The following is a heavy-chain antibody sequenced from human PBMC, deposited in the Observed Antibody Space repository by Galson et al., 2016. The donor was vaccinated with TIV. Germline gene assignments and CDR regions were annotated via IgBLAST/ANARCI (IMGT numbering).Heavy chain of an antibody. V-gene: IGHV3-66*02. Sequence: SLRLSCAASGFPVSDNYMTWVRRAPGKGLEWVSIIHTGGNTNYADSVRGRFIISRDNAKNTVYLQMSRLRAEDAAVYYCARERRHCGNECFLQYYYGMDVWGQGTTVTVSS. CDR3: ARERRHCGNECFLQYYYGMDV. CDR1: GFPVSDNY. J-gene: IGHJ6*02. CDR2: IHTGGNT. D-gene: IGHD4-23*01.